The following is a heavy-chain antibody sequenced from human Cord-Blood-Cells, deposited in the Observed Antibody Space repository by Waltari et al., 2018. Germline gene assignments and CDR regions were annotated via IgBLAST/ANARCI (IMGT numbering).Heavy chain of an antibody. CDR1: GGTFSSYA. D-gene: IGHD5-12*01. J-gene: IGHJ6*03. Sequence: QVQLVQSGAEVKKPGSSVKVSCKASGGTFSSYAISWVRQAPGQGLEWMGGIIPIFGTANYAQKFQGRVTITADESTSTAYMELSSLRAEDTAVYYCARAPDPAVEIVATSYYYMDVWGKGTTVTVSS. V-gene: IGHV1-69*01. CDR2: IIPIFGTA. CDR3: ARAPDPAVEIVATSYYYMDV.